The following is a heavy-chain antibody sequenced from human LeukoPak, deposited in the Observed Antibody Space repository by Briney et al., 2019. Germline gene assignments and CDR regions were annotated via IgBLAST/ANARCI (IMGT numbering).Heavy chain of an antibody. CDR1: GFTFSSYA. J-gene: IGHJ4*02. CDR3: ARTPTRYSSGKFDY. D-gene: IGHD6-19*01. CDR2: ISYDGSNK. V-gene: IGHV3-30-3*01. Sequence: PGGSLRLSCAASGFTFSSYAMHWVRQAPGKGLEWVAVISYDGSNKYYADSVKGRFTISRDNSKNTLYLQMNSLRAEDTAVYYCARTPTRYSSGKFDYWGQGTLVTVSS.